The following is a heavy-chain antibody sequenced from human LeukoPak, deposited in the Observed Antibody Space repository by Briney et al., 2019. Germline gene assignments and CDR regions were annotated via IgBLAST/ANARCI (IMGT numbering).Heavy chain of an antibody. J-gene: IGHJ6*02. CDR2: IYYSEST. CDR3: ARVRRVVRGSGDYYYGMDV. D-gene: IGHD3-10*01. Sequence: PSETLSLTCTVSGGSISSYYWSWIRQPPGKGLEWIGYIYYSESTNYNPSLKSRVTISVDTSKNQFSLKLSSVTAADTAVYYCARVRRVVRGSGDYYYGMDVWGQGTTVTVSS. V-gene: IGHV4-59*01. CDR1: GGSISSYY.